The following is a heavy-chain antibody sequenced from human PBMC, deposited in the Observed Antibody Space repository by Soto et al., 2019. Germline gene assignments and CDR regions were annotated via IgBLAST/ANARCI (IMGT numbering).Heavy chain of an antibody. CDR3: ARDGDYYGMEV. D-gene: IGHD3-3*01. J-gene: IGHJ6*02. CDR2: TTSHSYGGTT. CDR1: GFTSTDHS. V-gene: IGHV3-49*04. Sequence: GSVRLSCAFSGFTSTDHSLTWVRQAPGKGLEGVAFTTSHSYGGTTDYAASVKGRFTISRDDSKSIAYLQMNSLQIAHTAIYYCARDGDYYGMEVWGQGTTVTVS.